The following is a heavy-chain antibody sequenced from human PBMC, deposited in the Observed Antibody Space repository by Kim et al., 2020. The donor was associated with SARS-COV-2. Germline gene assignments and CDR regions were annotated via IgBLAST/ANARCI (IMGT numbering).Heavy chain of an antibody. J-gene: IGHJ3*02. D-gene: IGHD2-15*01. CDR1: GFTFSSYE. V-gene: IGHV3-48*03. Sequence: GGSLRLSCAASGFTFSSYEMNWVRQAPGKGLEWVSYISSSGSTIYHADSVKGRFTISRDNAKNSLYLQMNSLRAEDTAVYYCARACSGGTCYDAFDIWGQGTMVTVSS. CDR2: ISSSGSTI. CDR3: ARACSGGTCYDAFDI.